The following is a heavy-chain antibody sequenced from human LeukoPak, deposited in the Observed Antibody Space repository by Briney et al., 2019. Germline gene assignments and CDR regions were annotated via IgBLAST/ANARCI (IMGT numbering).Heavy chain of an antibody. CDR3: AKDPTRFTDRSTLVDY. CDR2: ISSSSACT. J-gene: IGHJ4*02. V-gene: IGHV3-23*01. D-gene: IGHD3-3*01. Sequence: GGSLRLSCAASGFPFSSYAMGWVRQAPRKGREGVSAISSSSACTYYSVSVTGRFTISRYNSNNTLYLQITSLRADDTALYYCAKDPTRFTDRSTLVDYWGQGTLVTVSS. CDR1: GFPFSSYA.